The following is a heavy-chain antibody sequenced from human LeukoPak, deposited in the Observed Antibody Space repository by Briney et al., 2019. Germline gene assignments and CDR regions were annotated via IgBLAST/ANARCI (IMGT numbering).Heavy chain of an antibody. CDR3: ATGLFSYYYGSGA. CDR2: INPNGGGP. Sequence: ASVKVSCKASGNIFTGYYLHWVRQASGQGLEWMGWINPNGGGPKYAPKCQGRVTMTRDTSINTVYMELSRLRSDDTAVYYCATGLFSYYYGSGAWGQGPLVTVSS. CDR1: GNIFTGYY. J-gene: IGHJ4*02. V-gene: IGHV1-2*02. D-gene: IGHD3-10*01.